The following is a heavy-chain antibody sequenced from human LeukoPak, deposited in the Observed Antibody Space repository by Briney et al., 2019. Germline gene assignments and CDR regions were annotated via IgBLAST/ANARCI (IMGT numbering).Heavy chain of an antibody. D-gene: IGHD3-9*01. CDR3: ARGYNWDYDILTGYYTGFDY. CDR2: INHSGST. V-gene: IGHV4-34*01. CDR1: GGSFSGYY. J-gene: IGHJ4*02. Sequence: SETLSLTCAVYGGSFSGYYWSWIRQPPGKGLEWIGEINHSGSTNYNPSLKSRVTILVDTSKNQFSLKLSSVTAADTAVYYCARGYNWDYDILTGYYTGFDYWGQGTLVTVSS.